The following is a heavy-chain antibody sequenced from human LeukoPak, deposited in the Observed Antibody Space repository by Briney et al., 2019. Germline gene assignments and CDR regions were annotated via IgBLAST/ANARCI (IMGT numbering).Heavy chain of an antibody. V-gene: IGHV1-2*02. Sequence: ASVKVSCKPSGYSFTAYYMHLVRQAPGQGLEWMGWINPSSGDTKYAQNFQDRVTMTWDTSVSTAYMELSSLTSDDTAVYYCAGKGAGYCRSTTCQGAFDIWGQGSMVIVSS. CDR2: INPSSGDT. J-gene: IGHJ3*02. CDR1: GYSFTAYY. CDR3: AGKGAGYCRSTTCQGAFDI. D-gene: IGHD2-2*01.